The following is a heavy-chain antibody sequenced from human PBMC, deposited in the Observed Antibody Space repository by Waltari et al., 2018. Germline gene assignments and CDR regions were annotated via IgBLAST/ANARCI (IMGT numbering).Heavy chain of an antibody. CDR3: AREYYYDSSFDY. J-gene: IGHJ4*02. CDR1: GGTFSSYA. D-gene: IGHD3-22*01. Sequence: QVQLVQSGAEVKKPGSSVKVSCKASGGTFSSYAISWVRQAPGQGLEWMGRINPNSGGTNYAQKFQGRVTRTRDTSISTAYMELSRLRSDDTAVYYCAREYYYDSSFDYWGQGTLVTVSS. CDR2: INPNSGGT. V-gene: IGHV1-2*06.